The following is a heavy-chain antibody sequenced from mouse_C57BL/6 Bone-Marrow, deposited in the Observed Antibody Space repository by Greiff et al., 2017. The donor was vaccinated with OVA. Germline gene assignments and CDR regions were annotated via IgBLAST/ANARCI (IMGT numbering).Heavy chain of an antibody. CDR2: IYPRSGNT. J-gene: IGHJ3*01. V-gene: IGHV1-81*01. CDR3: ARFELYYSNYRAWFAY. D-gene: IGHD2-5*01. CDR1: GYTFTSYG. Sequence: VQLQQSGAELARPGASVKLSCKASGYTFTSYGISWVKQRTGQGLEWIGAIYPRSGNTYYNEKFKGKATLTADKSSSTAYMELRSLTSEDSAVYFCARFELYYSNYRAWFAYWGQGTLVTVSA.